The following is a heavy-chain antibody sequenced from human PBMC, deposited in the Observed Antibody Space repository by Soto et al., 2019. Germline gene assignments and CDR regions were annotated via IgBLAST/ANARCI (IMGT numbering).Heavy chain of an antibody. Sequence: SVKVSCKASGGSFSSYGITWVRQAPGQGLEWMGGIIPIIGTTKYAQKFQGRVTITADESTTTAYMELSSLISEDTAVYYCARELKEPASYYYYGLDFWGQGTTVTVSS. J-gene: IGHJ6*02. CDR1: GGSFSSYG. CDR3: ARELKEPASYYYYGLDF. CDR2: IIPIIGTT. V-gene: IGHV1-69*13.